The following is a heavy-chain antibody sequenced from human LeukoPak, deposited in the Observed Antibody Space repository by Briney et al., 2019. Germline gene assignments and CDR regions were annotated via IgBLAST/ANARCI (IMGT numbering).Heavy chain of an antibody. CDR3: ARGTVTTRSLNY. J-gene: IGHJ4*02. CDR2: INHSGST. CDR1: GGSFSGYY. V-gene: IGHV4-34*01. D-gene: IGHD4-17*01. Sequence: SETLSLTCAVYGGSFSGYYWSWIRQPPGKGLVWIGEINHSGSTNYNPSLKSRVTISVDTSKNQFSLKLSSVTAADTAVYYCARGTVTTRSLNYWGQGTLVTVSS.